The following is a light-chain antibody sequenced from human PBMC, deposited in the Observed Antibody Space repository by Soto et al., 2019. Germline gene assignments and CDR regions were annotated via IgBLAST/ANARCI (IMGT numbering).Light chain of an antibody. CDR1: QSISSW. V-gene: IGKV1-5*01. CDR3: PEYTSYYRA. Sequence: DIQMTQSPSTLSASVGDRVTITCRASQSISSWLAWYQQKPGKAPKLLIYDASSLESGVPSRFSGGGSGTEFTLNMGSVQPVDFETFYSPEYTSYYRAFGTGHNVHIX. J-gene: IGKJ1*01. CDR2: DAS.